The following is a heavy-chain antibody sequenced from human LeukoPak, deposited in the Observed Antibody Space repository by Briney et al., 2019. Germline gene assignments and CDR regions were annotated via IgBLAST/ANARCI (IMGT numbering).Heavy chain of an antibody. Sequence: ASVEVSCKASGYTFTGYYMHWVRQAPGQGLEWMGWINPNSGGTNYAQKFQGRVTMTRDTSISTAYMELSRLRSDDTAVYYCARGRRSHIVVVTATRGIVWFDPWGQGTLVTVSS. CDR3: ARGRRSHIVVVTATRGIVWFDP. J-gene: IGHJ5*02. V-gene: IGHV1-2*02. CDR1: GYTFTGYY. CDR2: INPNSGGT. D-gene: IGHD2-21*02.